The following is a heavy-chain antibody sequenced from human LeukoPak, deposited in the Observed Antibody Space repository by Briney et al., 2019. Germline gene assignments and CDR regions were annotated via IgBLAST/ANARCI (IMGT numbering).Heavy chain of an antibody. CDR3: ARDLYSYGATQDDY. J-gene: IGHJ4*02. CDR1: GFTFSSYW. CDR2: IKQDGVDK. D-gene: IGHD5-18*01. V-gene: IGHV3-7*01. Sequence: PGGSLRLSCATSGFTFSSYWMNWVRQAPGKGLEWVANIKQDGVDKYYVDSVKGRFTISRDNAKRSLYLQMNSLRAEDTAVYYCARDLYSYGATQDDYWGQGTLVTVSS.